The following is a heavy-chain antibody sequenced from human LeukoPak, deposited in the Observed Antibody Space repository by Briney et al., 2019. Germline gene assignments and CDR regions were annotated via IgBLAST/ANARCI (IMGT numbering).Heavy chain of an antibody. CDR1: GLTLVSYG. V-gene: IGHV3-21*01. D-gene: IGHD2-2*01. CDR3: AREIEVGYCSSTSCPVDAFNI. J-gene: IGHJ3*02. Sequence: GGSLRPSFAAPGLTLVSYGMTWVSQAPGKGLGWVSSIRVGVNYIYYADSVKGRFTISRDNAKKSLYLQMNSLRAEDTAVYYCAREIEVGYCSSTSCPVDAFNIWGQGTMVTVSS. CDR2: IRVGVNYI.